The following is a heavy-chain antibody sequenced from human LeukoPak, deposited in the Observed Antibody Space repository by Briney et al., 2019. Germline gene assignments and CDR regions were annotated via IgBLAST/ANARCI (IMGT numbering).Heavy chain of an antibody. V-gene: IGHV3-30*18. J-gene: IGHJ4*02. Sequence: QPGRSLRLSCAASGFTFSSYGMHWVRQAPGKGLEWVAVISYDGSNKYYADSVKGRFTISRDNSKNTLYLQMNSLRAEDTAVYYCAKDYESGTYFDYWGQGTLVTVSS. CDR1: GFTFSSYG. D-gene: IGHD1-26*01. CDR3: AKDYESGTYFDY. CDR2: ISYDGSNK.